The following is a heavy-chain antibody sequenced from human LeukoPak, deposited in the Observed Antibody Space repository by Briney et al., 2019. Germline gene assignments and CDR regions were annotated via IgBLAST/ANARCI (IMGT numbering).Heavy chain of an antibody. Sequence: VASVKVSCKASEYTFTSYYMHWVRQAPGQGLEWMGIINPSGGSTSYAQKFQGRVTMTRDTSTSTVYMELSSLRSEDTAVYYCARVSGQGYFDYWGQGTLVTVSS. J-gene: IGHJ4*02. D-gene: IGHD3-3*01. CDR1: EYTFTSYY. CDR2: INPSGGST. V-gene: IGHV1-46*01. CDR3: ARVSGQGYFDY.